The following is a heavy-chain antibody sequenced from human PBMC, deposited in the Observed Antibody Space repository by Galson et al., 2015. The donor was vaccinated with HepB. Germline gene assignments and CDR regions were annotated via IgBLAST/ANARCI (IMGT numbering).Heavy chain of an antibody. CDR2: IIPIFGTA. CDR1: GGTFSSYA. CDR3: ARGGEVGYCTGGVCYYFDY. Sequence: SVKVSCKASGGTFSSYAISWVRQAPGQGLEWMGGIIPIFGTANYAQKFQGRVTITADESTSTAYMELSSLRSEDTAVYYCARGGEVGYCTGGVCYYFDYWGQGTLVTVSS. V-gene: IGHV1-69*13. D-gene: IGHD2-8*02. J-gene: IGHJ4*02.